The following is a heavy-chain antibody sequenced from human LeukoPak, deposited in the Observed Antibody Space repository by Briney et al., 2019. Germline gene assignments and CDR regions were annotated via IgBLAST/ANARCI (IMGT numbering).Heavy chain of an antibody. V-gene: IGHV4-34*01. Sequence: SETLSLTCAVYGGSFSPYYWSWIRQPPGKGLEWIGEINHSGSTNYNPSLRSRVTISVDTSKNQFSLRLSSVTAADTAVYYCARGGFYCGGDCYVDYWGQGTLVTVSS. CDR3: ARGGFYCGGDCYVDY. CDR1: GGSFSPYY. D-gene: IGHD2-21*02. J-gene: IGHJ4*02. CDR2: INHSGST.